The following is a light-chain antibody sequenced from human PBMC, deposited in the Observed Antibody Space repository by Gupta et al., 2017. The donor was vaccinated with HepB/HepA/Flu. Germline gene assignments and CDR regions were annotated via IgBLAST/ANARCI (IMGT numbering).Light chain of an antibody. CDR2: DAS. V-gene: IGKV3-11*01. J-gene: IGKJ2*01. Sequence: DTLLTQSPATLPLSPGERATLSCRASQSISRYLAWYQQKPGHPPRLLISDASNRAAGVPARFRGSGSGTDFTLTSSSLEPEDFAVYYCQQRTNWQYSFGQGTRLEIK. CDR1: QSISRY. CDR3: QQRTNWQYS.